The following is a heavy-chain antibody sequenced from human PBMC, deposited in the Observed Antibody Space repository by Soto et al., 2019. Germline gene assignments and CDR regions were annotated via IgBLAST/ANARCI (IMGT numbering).Heavy chain of an antibody. CDR3: ARDPTLWLGLNWFDP. CDR2: INHSGST. J-gene: IGHJ5*02. D-gene: IGHD5-18*01. Sequence: SSETLSLTCAVYGGSFSGYYWSWIRQPPGKGLEWIGEINHSGSTNYNPSLKSRVTISVDTSKNQFSLKLSSVTAADTAVYYCARDPTLWLGLNWFDPWGQGTLVTVSS. CDR1: GGSFSGYY. V-gene: IGHV4-34*01.